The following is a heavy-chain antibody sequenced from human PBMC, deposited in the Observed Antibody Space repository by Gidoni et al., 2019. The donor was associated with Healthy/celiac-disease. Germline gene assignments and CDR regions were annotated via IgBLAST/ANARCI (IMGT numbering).Heavy chain of an antibody. Sequence: EVQLVESGGGLVKPGGSLRLSCAASGFPFSSYSMNWVGLAPRKGVEWVSSISSNSSYLYYADSGKGRFTISRDNAKNSVFLKMNSLRAGGTAVYYCSRFAFPYGMDVWGQGTTVTVSS. J-gene: IGHJ6*02. CDR3: SRFAFPYGMDV. CDR1: GFPFSSYS. D-gene: IGHD2-21*01. V-gene: IGHV3-21*01. CDR2: ISSNSSYL.